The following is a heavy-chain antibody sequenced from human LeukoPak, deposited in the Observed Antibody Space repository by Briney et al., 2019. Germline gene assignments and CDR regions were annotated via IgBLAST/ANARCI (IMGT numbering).Heavy chain of an antibody. CDR3: ARDLNDAFDI. CDR1: GGSISSDDYY. V-gene: IGHV4-30-4*08. J-gene: IGHJ3*02. CDR2: IYYSGST. Sequence: SETLSLTCTVSGGSISSDDYYWSWIRQPPGKGLEWIGYIYYSGSTYYNPSLKSRVTISVDTSKNQFSLKLSSVTAADTAVYYCARDLNDAFDIWGQGTMVTVSS.